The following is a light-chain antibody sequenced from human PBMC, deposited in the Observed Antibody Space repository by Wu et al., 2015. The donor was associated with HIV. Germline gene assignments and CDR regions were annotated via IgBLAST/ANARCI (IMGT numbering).Light chain of an antibody. CDR2: ATS. CDR1: QGISNS. CDR3: LQYHNTPRA. V-gene: IGKV1-NL1*01. J-gene: IGKJ1*01. Sequence: DIQMTQSPSSLSASVGDTVTITCRASQGISNSLAWYQQKPGKSPTLLLYATSTLETGVPSRFSGSGSGADYTLTITSLQPEDFATYYCLQYHNTPRAFGPGTKVEIK.